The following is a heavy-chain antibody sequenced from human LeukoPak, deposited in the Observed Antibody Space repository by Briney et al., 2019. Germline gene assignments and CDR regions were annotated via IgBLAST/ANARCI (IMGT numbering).Heavy chain of an antibody. D-gene: IGHD1-26*01. V-gene: IGHV4-30-4*08. J-gene: IGHJ4*02. Sequence: SQTLSLTCTVSGGSISSGGYYWSWIRQPPGKGLEWIGYIYYSGSTYYNPSLKSRVTIPVDTSKNQFSLKLSSVTAADTAVYYCARDQWGSKAFDYWGQGTLVTVSS. CDR1: GGSISSGGYY. CDR3: ARDQWGSKAFDY. CDR2: IYYSGST.